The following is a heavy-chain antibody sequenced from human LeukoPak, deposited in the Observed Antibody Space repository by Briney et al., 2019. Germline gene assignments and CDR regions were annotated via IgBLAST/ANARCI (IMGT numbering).Heavy chain of an antibody. J-gene: IGHJ4*02. CDR2: ISHDGSNE. Sequence: GGSLRLSCAASGFTFSSSAMHWDRQAPGKGLEWVAFISHDGSNEYYADSVKGRFTISRDSSKNTLYLRMNSLRAEDTAVYYCARNYYDRSGYSDTFDYWGQGTLVTVSS. CDR1: GFTFSSSA. V-gene: IGHV3-30*04. CDR3: ARNYYDRSGYSDTFDY. D-gene: IGHD3-22*01.